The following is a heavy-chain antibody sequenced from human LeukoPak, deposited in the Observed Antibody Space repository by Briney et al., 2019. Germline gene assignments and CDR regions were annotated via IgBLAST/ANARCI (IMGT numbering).Heavy chain of an antibody. CDR2: IYSGGST. V-gene: IGHV3-53*04. J-gene: IGHJ6*02. Sequence: PGGSLRLSCAASEFTVSSNYMSWVRQAPGKGLEWVSVIYSGGSTYYADSVKGRFTISRHNSKNTLYLQMNSLRAEDTAVYYCARENYDSDYGMAVWGQGTTVTVSS. CDR3: ARENYDSDYGMAV. CDR1: EFTVSSNY. D-gene: IGHD3-22*01.